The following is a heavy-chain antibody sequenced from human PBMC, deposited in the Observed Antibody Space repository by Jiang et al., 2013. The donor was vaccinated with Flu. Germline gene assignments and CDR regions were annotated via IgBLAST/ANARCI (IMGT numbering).Heavy chain of an antibody. CDR2: ILPILPAT. J-gene: IGHJ4*02. Sequence: EVKKPGSSVKVSCKASGGSFSSHAISWVRQAPGQGLQWMGDILPILPATNYAQMFQGRVTFTADASTSTAYMELTSLRSEDTAVYYCARDVPCGGDCYYFDYWGQGTLVTVSS. CDR3: ARDVPCGGDCYYFDY. CDR1: GGSFSSHA. V-gene: IGHV1-69*01. D-gene: IGHD2-21*02.